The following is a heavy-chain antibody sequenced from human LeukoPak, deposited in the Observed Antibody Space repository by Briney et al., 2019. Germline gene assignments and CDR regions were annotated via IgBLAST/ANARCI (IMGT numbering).Heavy chain of an antibody. V-gene: IGHV3-11*01. D-gene: IGHD3-22*01. CDR3: AKVNYYYDSSGYYLDAFDI. CDR2: ISSSGSTI. Sequence: GGSLRLSCAASGFTFSDYYMSWIRQAPGKGLEWVSYISSSGSTIYYADSVKGRFTISRDNAKNTLYLQMNSLRAEDTAVYYCAKVNYYYDSSGYYLDAFDIWGQGTMVTVSS. CDR1: GFTFSDYY. J-gene: IGHJ3*02.